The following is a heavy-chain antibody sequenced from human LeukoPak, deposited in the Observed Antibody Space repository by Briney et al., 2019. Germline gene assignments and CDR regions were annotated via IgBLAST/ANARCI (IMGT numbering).Heavy chain of an antibody. CDR3: AREAFVWGSYRSSWFDP. CDR1: GFTFSSYG. J-gene: IGHJ5*02. D-gene: IGHD3-16*02. V-gene: IGHV3-33*01. CDR2: IWYDGSNK. Sequence: GGSLRLSCAASGFTFSSYGMHWVRQAPGKGQEWVAVIWYDGSNKYYADSVKGRFTISRDNSKNTLYLQMNSLRAEDTAVYYCAREAFVWGSYRSSWFDPWGQGTLVTVSS.